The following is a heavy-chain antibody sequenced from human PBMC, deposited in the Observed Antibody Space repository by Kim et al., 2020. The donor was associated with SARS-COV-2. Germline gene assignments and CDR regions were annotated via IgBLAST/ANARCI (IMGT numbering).Heavy chain of an antibody. J-gene: IGHJ6*02. CDR3: AKKPRYYYGMDV. Sequence: GGSLRLSCAASGFTFSTSAMIWVRQAPGKGLEWVSAISGDSAGTFYADSVKGRFTISRDNSKNTLYLQMNTLRVEDTAIYYCAKKPRYYYGMDVWGQGTTVTVSS. V-gene: IGHV3-23*01. CDR1: GFTFSTSA. CDR2: ISGDSAGT.